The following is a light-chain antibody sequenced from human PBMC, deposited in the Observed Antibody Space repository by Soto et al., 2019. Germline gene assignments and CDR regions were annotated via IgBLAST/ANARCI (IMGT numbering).Light chain of an antibody. CDR3: QQYGSSPLT. Sequence: TVLTQSPGTLSLSPGERATLSCRASQSVSSNYLAWYQQKPGQAPRLLIYGASSRATGVPDRFSGSGSGTDFTLTISRLEPGDFSVFYCQQYGSSPLTFGGGTKVEIK. V-gene: IGKV3-20*01. CDR2: GAS. CDR1: QSVSSNY. J-gene: IGKJ4*01.